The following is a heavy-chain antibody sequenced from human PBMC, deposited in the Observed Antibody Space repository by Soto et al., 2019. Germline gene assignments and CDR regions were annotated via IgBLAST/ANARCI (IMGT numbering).Heavy chain of an antibody. CDR1: GYTFTSYD. CDR2: MNPNSGNT. CDR3: ARGRKQYQLLFYYYYYIDV. Sequence: ASVKVSCKASGYTFTSYDINWVRQATGQGLEWMGWMNPNSGNTGYAQKFQGRVTMTRNTSISTAYMELSSLRSEDTAVYYCARGRKQYQLLFYYYYYIDVWGKGTTVTVSS. D-gene: IGHD2-2*01. J-gene: IGHJ6*03. V-gene: IGHV1-8*01.